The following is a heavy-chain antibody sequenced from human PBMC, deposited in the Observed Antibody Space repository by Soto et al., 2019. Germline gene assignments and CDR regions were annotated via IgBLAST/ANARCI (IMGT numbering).Heavy chain of an antibody. V-gene: IGHV5-10-1*01. D-gene: IGHD6-19*01. J-gene: IGHJ6*02. CDR2: IDPSDSYT. CDR3: ARPSRGPSSGVYYYYGMDV. CDR1: GYSFTSYW. Sequence: PGESLKISCKGSGYSFTSYWISWVRQMPGKGLEWMGRIDPSDSYTNYSPSFQGHVTISADKSISTAYLQWSSLKASDTAMYYCARPSRGPSSGVYYYYGMDVWGQGTTVTVS.